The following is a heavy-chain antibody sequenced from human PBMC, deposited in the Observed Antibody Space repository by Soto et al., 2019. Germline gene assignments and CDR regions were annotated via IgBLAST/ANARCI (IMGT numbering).Heavy chain of an antibody. D-gene: IGHD3-22*01. CDR1: GGSIRSGDYY. CDR3: GRDLGAHYYDSSGPGWFDP. V-gene: IGHV4-30-4*01. J-gene: IGHJ5*02. CDR2: IYYSGST. Sequence: SEALSLTGPVSGGSIRSGDYYWSWIRQPPGKGLEWIGYIYYSGSTYYNPSLKSRVTISVDTSKNQFSLKLSSVTAADTAVYYCGRDLGAHYYDSSGPGWFDPWGQGTLVTVSS.